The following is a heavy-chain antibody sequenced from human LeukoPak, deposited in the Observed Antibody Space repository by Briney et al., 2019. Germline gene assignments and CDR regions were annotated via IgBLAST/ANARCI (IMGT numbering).Heavy chain of an antibody. CDR1: ALTFSSYW. V-gene: IGHV3-74*01. CDR3: SVSEIYYYYYMDV. J-gene: IGHJ6*03. Sequence: RGSLRLSCAASALTFSSYWVHWVRQAPGKGLVWVSRINSDGRSTSYADSVKGRLTICRDNAKNTLYLQMNSLRAEGTAVYYCSVSEIYYYYYMDVWGKGTTVTVSS. CDR2: INSDGRST.